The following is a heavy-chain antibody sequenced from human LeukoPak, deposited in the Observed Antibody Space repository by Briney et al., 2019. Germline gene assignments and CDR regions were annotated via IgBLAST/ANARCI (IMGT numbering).Heavy chain of an antibody. CDR1: GFPFDDYT. CDR2: VTGDGGST. J-gene: IGHJ6*03. Sequence: GGSLRLSCAASGFPFDDYTIHWVRQAPGKALEWVSLVTGDGGSTYYADSVKGRFTISRDNRKNSLYLQMNSLRTEDTALYYCAKEGRRSDWSTYYYYMDVWGKGTTVTVSS. CDR3: AKEGRRSDWSTYYYYMDV. V-gene: IGHV3-43*02. D-gene: IGHD3-9*01.